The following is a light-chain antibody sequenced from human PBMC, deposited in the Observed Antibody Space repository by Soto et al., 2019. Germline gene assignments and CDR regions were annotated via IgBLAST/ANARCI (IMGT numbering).Light chain of an antibody. J-gene: IGLJ1*01. CDR1: SSDVGGYNF. Sequence: QSALTQPASVSGSPGQSITISCTGTSSDVGGYNFVSWYQQHPGKAPKLMIYDVSNRPSGVSIRFSGSKSGNTASLTISGLQAEDEADYYCSAHTTTSTVYVFGTGTKLTVL. V-gene: IGLV2-14*03. CDR2: DVS. CDR3: SAHTTTSTVYV.